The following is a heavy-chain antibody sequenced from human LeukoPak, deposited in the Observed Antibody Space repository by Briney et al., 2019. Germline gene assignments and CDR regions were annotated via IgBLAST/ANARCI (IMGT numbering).Heavy chain of an antibody. J-gene: IGHJ4*02. CDR1: GFTVRSNY. CDR2: ISSGGST. Sequence: GGSLRRSCAASGFTVRSNYMSWVRQAPGKGLEWVSVISSGGSTYCADSVKGRFTISRDSSKNTLYLQMKSLRAEDTALYYCSRDRMGTKSFDYWGQGTLVTVSS. CDR3: SRDRMGTKSFDY. D-gene: IGHD5-24*01. V-gene: IGHV3-66*01.